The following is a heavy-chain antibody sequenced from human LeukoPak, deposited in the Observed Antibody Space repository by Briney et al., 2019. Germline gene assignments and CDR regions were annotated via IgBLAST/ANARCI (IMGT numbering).Heavy chain of an antibody. CDR1: GFTFSSYG. D-gene: IGHD3-22*01. J-gene: IGHJ4*02. Sequence: GGSLRLSCAASGFTFSSYGMSWVRQAPGKGLEWVSGIRAGGDNTYYADSVKGRFAISRDNSKNTLYLQMNSLRAEDTAVYYCAKAYYYDSYDPDYWGQGTLVTVSS. V-gene: IGHV3-23*01. CDR3: AKAYYYDSYDPDY. CDR2: IRAGGDNT.